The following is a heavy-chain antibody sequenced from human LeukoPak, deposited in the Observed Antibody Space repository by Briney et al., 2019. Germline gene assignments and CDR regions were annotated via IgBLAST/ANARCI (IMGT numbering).Heavy chain of an antibody. J-gene: IGHJ3*01. V-gene: IGHV4-39*07. CDR3: ARGPLTEAHTFDV. D-gene: IGHD1-14*01. CDR2: IYYSGTT. CDR1: GGSISSNSYY. Sequence: SETLSLTCTVSGGSISSNSYYWGWIRQPPGKGLEWIGTIYYSGTTYYNPSLKSRVTISVDTSKNQISLRLTSVTAADTAVYFCARGPLTEAHTFDVWGQGTVVTVSS.